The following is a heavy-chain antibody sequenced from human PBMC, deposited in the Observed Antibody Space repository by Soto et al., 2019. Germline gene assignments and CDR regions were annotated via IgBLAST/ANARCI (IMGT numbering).Heavy chain of an antibody. V-gene: IGHV4-39*01. Sequence: SETLSLTCTVSGGSISSSSYYWGWIRQPPGKGLEWIGSIYYSGSTYYNPSLKSRVTISVDTSKNQFSLKLSSVTAADTAVYYCARSYDFWSDGHYYGMDVWGQGTTVTVYS. CDR3: ARSYDFWSDGHYYGMDV. J-gene: IGHJ6*02. D-gene: IGHD3-3*01. CDR1: GGSISSSSYY. CDR2: IYYSGST.